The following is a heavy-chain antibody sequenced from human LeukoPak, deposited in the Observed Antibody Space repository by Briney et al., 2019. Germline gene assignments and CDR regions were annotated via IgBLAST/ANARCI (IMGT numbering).Heavy chain of an antibody. D-gene: IGHD3-22*01. J-gene: IGHJ4*02. CDR1: GGSISSSSYY. CDR2: IYSSGST. Sequence: SETLSLTCTVSGGSISSSSYYWGWIRQPPGKGLEWIGNIYSSGSTYYNPSLKSRVTISVDTSKSQFSLKVRSVTAADTAVYYRARVNYYDSSGLDYWGQGTLVTVSS. V-gene: IGHV4-39*07. CDR3: ARVNYYDSSGLDY.